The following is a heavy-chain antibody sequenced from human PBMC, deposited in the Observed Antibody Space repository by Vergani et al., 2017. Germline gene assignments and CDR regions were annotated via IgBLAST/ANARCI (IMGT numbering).Heavy chain of an antibody. J-gene: IGHJ4*02. CDR2: MNPNSGNT. CDR1: GYTFTSYD. V-gene: IGHV1-8*03. CDR3: AREDCSSTSCRYYFDY. Sequence: QVQLVQSGAEVKKPGASVKVSCKASGYTFTSYDINWVRQATGQGLEWMGWMNPNSGNTGYAQKFQGRVTITRNTSISTAYMELSSLRSEDTAVYYCAREDCSSTSCRYYFDYWGQGTLVTVSS. D-gene: IGHD2-2*01.